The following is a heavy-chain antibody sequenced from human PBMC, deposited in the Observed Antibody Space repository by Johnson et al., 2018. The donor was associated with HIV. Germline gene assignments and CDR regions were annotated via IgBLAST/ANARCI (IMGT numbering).Heavy chain of an antibody. D-gene: IGHD6-13*01. CDR3: AKDHEGQQLGFAFDI. CDR2: ISYDGSNK. CDR1: GFTFSSYA. V-gene: IGHV3-30*04. Sequence: QVQLVESGGGLVKPGGSLRLSCAASGFTFSSYAMHWVRQAPGKGLEWVAVISYDGSNKYYADSVKGRFTISRDNSKNTLYRQMNSLRAEDTAVYYCAKDHEGQQLGFAFDIWGQGTMVTVSS. J-gene: IGHJ3*02.